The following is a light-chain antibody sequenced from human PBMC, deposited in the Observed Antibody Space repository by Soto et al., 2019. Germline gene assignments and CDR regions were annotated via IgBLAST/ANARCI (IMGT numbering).Light chain of an antibody. CDR1: ENVATNY. V-gene: IGKV3-20*01. CDR3: QQYAISPWT. CDR2: DAS. Sequence: IVLTQSPGTLSLSPGERATLSCRASENVATNYLAWYQQKPGQAPSLLIFDASNRAADIPARFSGSGSGTDFTLIISRLEPEDFAVYHCQQYAISPWTFGQGTKLEVK. J-gene: IGKJ1*01.